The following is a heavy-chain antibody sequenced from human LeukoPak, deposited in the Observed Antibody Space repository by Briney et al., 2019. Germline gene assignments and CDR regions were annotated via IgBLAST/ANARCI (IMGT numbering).Heavy chain of an antibody. CDR3: ARDDYRGGDFDY. D-gene: IGHD3-16*01. Sequence: GGSLRLSCAASGFTFCSYGMHWVRQAPGKGLEWVAVIWYDGSNQYYVDSVKGRFTISRDNSKNTLYLQMNYLRAEDTAVYYCARDDYRGGDFDYWGQGTLVTVSS. CDR2: IWYDGSNQ. CDR1: GFTFCSYG. J-gene: IGHJ4*02. V-gene: IGHV3-33*01.